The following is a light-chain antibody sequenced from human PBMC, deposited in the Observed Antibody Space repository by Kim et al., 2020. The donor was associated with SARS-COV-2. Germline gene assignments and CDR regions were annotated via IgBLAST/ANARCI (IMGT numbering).Light chain of an antibody. CDR2: LSS. CDR1: QSLLHANGYNY. V-gene: IGKV2-28*01. CDR3: MQTLQTPFT. J-gene: IGKJ2*01. Sequence: DIVMTQSPLSQPVTPGEPASISCRSSQSLLHANGYNYLDWYLQKPGQSPRLLIYLSSTRASGFPHRFSGSGSGTDFTLKISRVEAEDVGVYYCMQTLQTPFTCGQGTKVDIK.